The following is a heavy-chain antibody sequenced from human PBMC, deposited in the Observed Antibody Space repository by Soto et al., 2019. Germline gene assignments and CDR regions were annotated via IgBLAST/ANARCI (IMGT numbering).Heavy chain of an antibody. CDR3: SKNNVAPAFVGFEY. CDR1: GFNFDNSY. J-gene: IGHJ4*02. Sequence: GGSLRLSCAVSGFNFDNSYMSWVRQAPGKGLEWVSILYSGGQTYYTESVRGRFTISRDISKNTLDLQVNRLTADDTAVYYCSKNNVAPAFVGFEYWGQGTLVTVSS. D-gene: IGHD2-2*01. V-gene: IGHV3-53*01. CDR2: LYSGGQT.